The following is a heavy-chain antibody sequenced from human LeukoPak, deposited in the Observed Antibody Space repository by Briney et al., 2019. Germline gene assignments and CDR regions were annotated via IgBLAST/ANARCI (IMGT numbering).Heavy chain of an antibody. Sequence: ASVTVSCKASGYTFTGCYMHWVRQAPGQGLEWMGWINPNSGGTNYAQKFQGRVTMTRDTSISTAYMELSRLRSDDTAVYYCARTTDYYYYYYYMDVWGKGTTVTVSS. V-gene: IGHV1-2*02. J-gene: IGHJ6*03. CDR1: GYTFTGCY. D-gene: IGHD4-11*01. CDR2: INPNSGGT. CDR3: ARTTDYYYYYYYMDV.